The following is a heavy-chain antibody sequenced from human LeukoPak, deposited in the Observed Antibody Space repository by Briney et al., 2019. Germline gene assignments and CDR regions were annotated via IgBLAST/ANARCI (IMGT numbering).Heavy chain of an antibody. J-gene: IGHJ4*02. V-gene: IGHV3-9*03. CDR1: GFTFDDYA. D-gene: IGHD7-27*01. CDR2: ISWNSGSI. CDR3: AKDTKWGPTYYFDY. Sequence: PGRSLRLSCAASGFTFDDYAMHWVRQAPGKGLEWVSGISWNSGSIGYADSVKGRFTISRDNAKNSLYLQMNSLRAEDMALYYCAKDTKWGPTYYFDYWGQGTLVTVSS.